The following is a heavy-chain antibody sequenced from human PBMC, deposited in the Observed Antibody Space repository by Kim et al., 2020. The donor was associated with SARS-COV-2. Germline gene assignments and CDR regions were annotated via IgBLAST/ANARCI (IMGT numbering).Heavy chain of an antibody. CDR3: ASIIGYCSGGSCYDGFDY. J-gene: IGHJ4*02. V-gene: IGHV4-39*01. CDR1: GGPISSSSYY. CDR2: IYYSGST. D-gene: IGHD2-15*01. Sequence: SETLSLTCTVSGGPISSSSYYWGWIRQPPGKGLEWIGSIYYSGSTYYNPSLKSRVTISVDTSKNQFSLKLSSVTAADTAVYYCASIIGYCSGGSCYDGFDYWGQGTLVTVSS.